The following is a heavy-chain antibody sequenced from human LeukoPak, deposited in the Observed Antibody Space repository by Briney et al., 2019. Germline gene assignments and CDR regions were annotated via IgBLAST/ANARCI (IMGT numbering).Heavy chain of an antibody. D-gene: IGHD6-13*01. Sequence: GGSLRLSCAASGFTFSSYGMHWVRQAPGKGLEWVAFIRYDGSNKYYADSVKGRFTISRDNSKNTPYLQMNSLRAEDTAVYYCAKDRGPIAAAGTDYWGQGTLVTVSS. CDR1: GFTFSSYG. J-gene: IGHJ4*02. CDR2: IRYDGSNK. V-gene: IGHV3-30*02. CDR3: AKDRGPIAAAGTDY.